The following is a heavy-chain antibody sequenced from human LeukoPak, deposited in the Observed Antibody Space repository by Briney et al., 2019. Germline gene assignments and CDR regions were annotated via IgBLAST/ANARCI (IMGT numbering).Heavy chain of an antibody. Sequence: GGSLRLSCAASGFAFSSYDMHWVRQATGKGLEWVSAIGTAGDTYYPGSVKGRFTISRENAKNSLYLQMNSLRAGDTAVYYCARLKREYYYDSSGYFDYWGQGTLVTVSS. CDR3: ARLKREYYYDSSGYFDY. J-gene: IGHJ4*02. D-gene: IGHD3-22*01. CDR2: IGTAGDT. V-gene: IGHV3-13*01. CDR1: GFAFSSYD.